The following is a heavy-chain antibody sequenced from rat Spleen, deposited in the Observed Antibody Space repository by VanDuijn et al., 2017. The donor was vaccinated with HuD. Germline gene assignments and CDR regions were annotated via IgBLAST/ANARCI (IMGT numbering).Heavy chain of an antibody. D-gene: IGHD1-1*01. Sequence: EVQLVESGGGLVQPGRSMKLSCAASGFTFSNYDMAWVRQAPKKGLEWVASISYEGRATYYGDSVKGRFTISRDNAKSTLYLQMDSLRSEDTATYYCARDFPRYYSAYFDYWGQGVMVTVSS. V-gene: IGHV5-22*01. J-gene: IGHJ2*01. CDR1: GFTFSNYD. CDR2: ISYEGRAT. CDR3: ARDFPRYYSAYFDY.